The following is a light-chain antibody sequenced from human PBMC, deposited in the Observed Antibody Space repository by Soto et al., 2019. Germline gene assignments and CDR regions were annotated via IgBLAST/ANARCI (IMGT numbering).Light chain of an antibody. J-gene: IGKJ4*01. CDR1: QSVRKN. CDR2: DAS. Sequence: EIVMTQSPATLSVSPGERATLSCRASQSVRKNLAWYQHKPGQVPRLLIYDASNRATGVPVRFSGSGSETEFTLTISSLQPDDFATYYCQQYNSYPLTFGGGTKVEIK. CDR3: QQYNSYPLT. V-gene: IGKV3-15*01.